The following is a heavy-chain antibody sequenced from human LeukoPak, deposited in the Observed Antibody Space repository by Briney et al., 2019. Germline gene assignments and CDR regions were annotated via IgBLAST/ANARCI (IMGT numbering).Heavy chain of an antibody. Sequence: GGSLKISCKASGYSFTSYSIGWVRQMPGKGLEWMGIIYPGDSDTTYSPSFQGQVTISADKSITTAYLQWSSLKASDTAMYYCARPIAVAGVYYFDSWGQGTLVTVSS. CDR1: GYSFTSYS. V-gene: IGHV5-51*01. J-gene: IGHJ4*02. D-gene: IGHD6-19*01. CDR3: ARPIAVAGVYYFDS. CDR2: IYPGDSDT.